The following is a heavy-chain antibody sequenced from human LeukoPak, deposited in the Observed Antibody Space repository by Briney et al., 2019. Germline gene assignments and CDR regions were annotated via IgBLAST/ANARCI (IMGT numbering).Heavy chain of an antibody. CDR2: INHSGST. J-gene: IGHJ4*02. V-gene: IGHV4-34*01. CDR3: ARGSICSSTSCSAYYFDY. D-gene: IGHD2-2*01. CDR1: GGSFSGYY. Sequence: SETLSLTCAVYGGSFSGYYWSWIRQPPGKGLERIGEINHSGSTNYNPSLKSRVTISVDTSKNQFSLKLSSVTAADTAVYYCARGSICSSTSCSAYYFDYWGQGTLVTVSS.